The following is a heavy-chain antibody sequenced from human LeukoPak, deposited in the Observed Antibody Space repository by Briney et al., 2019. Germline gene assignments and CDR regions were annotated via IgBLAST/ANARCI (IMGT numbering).Heavy chain of an antibody. D-gene: IGHD2-2*01. CDR3: ARGVGYCSSTSCSLSGAYYYYGMDV. CDR1: GGSVSGYY. CDR2: LNHSGSS. V-gene: IGHV4-34*01. Sequence: PSETLSLTCAVYGGSVSGYYWSGIRQPPGKGLERIGGLNHSGSSSYNPSLKSRVTISVDTSKNQFSLKLSSVTAADTAVYYCARGVGYCSSTSCSLSGAYYYYGMDVWGQGTTVTVSS. J-gene: IGHJ6*02.